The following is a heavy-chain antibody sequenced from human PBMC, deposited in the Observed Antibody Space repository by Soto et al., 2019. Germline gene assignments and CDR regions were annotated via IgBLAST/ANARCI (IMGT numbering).Heavy chain of an antibody. CDR3: AKDSEAARPVSDYYYYYGMDV. CDR1: GFTFSSYA. J-gene: IGHJ6*02. Sequence: GGSLRLSCAASGFTFSSYAMSWVRQAPGKGLEWVSAISGSGGSKYYADSVKGRSTISRDNSKNTLYLQMNSLRAEDTAVYYSAKDSEAARPVSDYYYYYGMDVWGQGTTVTVSS. V-gene: IGHV3-23*01. D-gene: IGHD6-6*01. CDR2: ISGSGGSK.